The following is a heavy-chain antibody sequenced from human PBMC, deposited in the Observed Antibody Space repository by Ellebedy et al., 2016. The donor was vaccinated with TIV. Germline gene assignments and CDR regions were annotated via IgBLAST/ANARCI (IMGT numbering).Heavy chain of an antibody. J-gene: IGHJ3*02. Sequence: GESLKISCAASGFTFSNYAMSWVRQAPGKGLEWVSSITGSGDNTYYADSVKGRFTISRDNSKNTLYLQMNSLRAEDTAIYYCSKELVHAIHGFDIWGQGTMVPVSS. CDR3: SKELVHAIHGFDI. V-gene: IGHV3-23*01. CDR1: GFTFSNYA. D-gene: IGHD2-8*02. CDR2: ITGSGDNT.